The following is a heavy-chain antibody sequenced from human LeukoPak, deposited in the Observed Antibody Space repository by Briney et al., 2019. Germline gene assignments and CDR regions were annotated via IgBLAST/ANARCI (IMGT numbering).Heavy chain of an antibody. CDR2: IWYDGSNK. D-gene: IGHD3-16*02. V-gene: IGHV3-33*01. Sequence: PGGSLRLSCAASGFTFSSYGMHWVRQAPDKGLEWVAVIWYDGSNKYYADSVKGRFTISRDNSKNTLYLQMNSLRAEDTAVYYCARRSLSPHIYFDYWGQGTLVTVSS. J-gene: IGHJ4*02. CDR1: GFTFSSYG. CDR3: ARRSLSPHIYFDY.